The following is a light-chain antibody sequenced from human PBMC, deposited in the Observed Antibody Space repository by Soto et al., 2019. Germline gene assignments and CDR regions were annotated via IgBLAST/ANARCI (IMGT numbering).Light chain of an antibody. Sequence: IVLKQSPGTLSLSTGERATLSCRASPGVSCPNLAWYQQKPGQAPRLAIYDASKRATGIPARFSGSGSGTDFTLTICCLQSEEFAVYYCQRCNNRPQTFGQGTKLDI. V-gene: IGKV3D-15*01. CDR3: QRCNNRPQT. J-gene: IGKJ1*01. CDR1: PGVSCPN. CDR2: DAS.